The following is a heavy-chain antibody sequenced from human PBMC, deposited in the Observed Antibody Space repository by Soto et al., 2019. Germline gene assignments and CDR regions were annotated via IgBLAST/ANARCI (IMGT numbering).Heavy chain of an antibody. CDR1: GDSMSGSY. J-gene: IGHJ4*02. CDR2: IYYSGST. CDR3: ARGGWYVDY. D-gene: IGHD6-19*01. V-gene: IGHV4-59*01. Sequence: SETLSLTCTVSGDSMSGSYWSWIRQPPGKGLEWIGYIYYSGSTNYNPSLKSRVTLSVDTSKNQFSLKLTSVTAADTAVYFCARGGWYVDYWGQGTLVTVSS.